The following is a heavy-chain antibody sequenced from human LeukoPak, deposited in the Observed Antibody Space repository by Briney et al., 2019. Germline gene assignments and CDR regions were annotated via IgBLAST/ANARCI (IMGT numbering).Heavy chain of an antibody. CDR3: ARDSGYCSSTSCYLDGMDV. CDR1: GYTFTSYA. D-gene: IGHD2-2*03. J-gene: IGHJ6*02. V-gene: IGHV1-18*01. Sequence: GASVKVSCKASGYTFTSYAMNWVRQAPGQGLEWMGWISAYNGNTNYAQKLQGRVTMTTDTSTSTAYMELRSLRSDDTAVYYCARDSGYCSSTSCYLDGMDVWGQGTTVTVSS. CDR2: ISAYNGNT.